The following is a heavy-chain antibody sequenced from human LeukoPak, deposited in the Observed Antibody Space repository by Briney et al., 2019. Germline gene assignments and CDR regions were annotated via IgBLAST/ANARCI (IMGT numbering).Heavy chain of an antibody. V-gene: IGHV3-66*01. D-gene: IGHD3-10*01. CDR2: IYSGGRT. CDR3: ARDGDGSGTFDY. CDR1: GFTVSSNY. J-gene: IGHJ4*02. Sequence: QSGGSLRLSCAASGFTVSSNYMSWVRQAPGKGLEWVSVIYSGGRTYYADSVKGRFTISRDNSKNTLYLQMNSLRAGDTAVYYCARDGDGSGTFDYWGQGTLVTVSS.